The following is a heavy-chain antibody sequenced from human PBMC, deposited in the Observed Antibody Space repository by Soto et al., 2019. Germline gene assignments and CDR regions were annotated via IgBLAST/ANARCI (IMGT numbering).Heavy chain of an antibody. D-gene: IGHD3-10*01. CDR1: GYTCTSYA. V-gene: IGHV1-18*01. CDR2: IEPGTGDT. J-gene: IGHJ4*02. CDR3: ARGLVPAFITHFDY. Sequence: QVQLVQSGAEVKKPGASVRVSCKPSGYTCTSYAIPWVRQAPGRGREWMGWIEPGTGDTAYSQNFQGRVTMTTDTSTDTAYVELRSLTSADAALYYCARGLVPAFITHFDYWGQVTLVTVSS.